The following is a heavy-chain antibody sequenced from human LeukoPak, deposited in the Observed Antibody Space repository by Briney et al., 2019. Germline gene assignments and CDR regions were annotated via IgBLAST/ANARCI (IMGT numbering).Heavy chain of an antibody. CDR2: ISYDGSNK. J-gene: IGHJ4*02. CDR1: GFTFSSYA. V-gene: IGHV3-30*04. D-gene: IGHD6-13*01. CDR3: ARDRSWYFDY. Sequence: GRSLRLSCAASGFTFSSYAMHWVRQAPGKGLEWVAVISYDGSNKYYADSVKGRFTISRDNSKYTLYLQMNSLRAEDTAVYYCARDRSWYFDYWGQGTLVTVSS.